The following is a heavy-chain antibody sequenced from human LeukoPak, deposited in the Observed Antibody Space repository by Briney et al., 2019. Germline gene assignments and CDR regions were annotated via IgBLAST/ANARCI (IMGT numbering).Heavy chain of an antibody. CDR1: GYSFTTYW. V-gene: IGHV5-51*01. CDR2: IYPGDSDT. Sequence: GESLKISCKGSGYSFTTYWIGWVRQMPGKGLEWMGIIYPGDSDTRYSPSFQGQVTISADRSISTAYLQWSSLKASDTAMYYCARGFYGGYYYYYYMDIWGKGTTVAVSS. D-gene: IGHD4/OR15-4a*01. CDR3: ARGFYGGYYYYYYMDI. J-gene: IGHJ6*03.